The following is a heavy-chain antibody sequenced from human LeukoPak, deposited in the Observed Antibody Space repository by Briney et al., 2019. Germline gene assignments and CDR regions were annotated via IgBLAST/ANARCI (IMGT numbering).Heavy chain of an antibody. CDR1: EFTFSSYS. D-gene: IGHD2-2*01. Sequence: GGSLRLSCAASEFTFSSYSMNWVRQAPGKGLEWVSSISSSSSYIYYADSVKCRFTISRDNAKNSLYLQMNSLRAEDTAVYYCARTFYYCSSTSCPLDYWGQGTLVTVSS. CDR3: ARTFYYCSSTSCPLDY. V-gene: IGHV3-21*01. CDR2: ISSSSSYI. J-gene: IGHJ4*02.